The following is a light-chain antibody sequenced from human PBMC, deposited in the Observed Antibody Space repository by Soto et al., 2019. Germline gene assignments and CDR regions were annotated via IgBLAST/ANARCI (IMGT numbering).Light chain of an antibody. V-gene: IGKV3-20*01. CDR2: GAS. Sequence: EIVLTQSPGTLSLSPGERATLSCRASQSVSSNNLAWYQQRPGQAPRVVIYGASTRATGIPERFSGSGSGTDFTLTISRLEPEDFAVYYCQKYDSVPWSFGQGTRVEI. CDR1: QSVSSNN. J-gene: IGKJ1*01. CDR3: QKYDSVPWS.